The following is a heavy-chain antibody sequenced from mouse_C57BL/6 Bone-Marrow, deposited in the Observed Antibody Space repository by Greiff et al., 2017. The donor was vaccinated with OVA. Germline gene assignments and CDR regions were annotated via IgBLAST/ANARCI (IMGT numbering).Heavy chain of an antibody. J-gene: IGHJ2*01. CDR3: ARESYYYGRYFDY. CDR2: ISDGGSYT. V-gene: IGHV5-4*01. Sequence: EVKLVESGGGLVKPGGSLKLSCAAFGFTFSSYAMSWVRQTPEKRLEWVATISDGGSYTYYPDNVKGRFTISRDNAKNNLYLQMSHLKSEDTAMYYCARESYYYGRYFDYWGEGTTLTVSS. D-gene: IGHD1-1*01. CDR1: GFTFSSYA.